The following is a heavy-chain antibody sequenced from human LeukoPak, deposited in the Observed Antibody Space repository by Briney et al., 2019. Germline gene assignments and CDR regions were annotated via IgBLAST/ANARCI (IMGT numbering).Heavy chain of an antibody. CDR1: GFTFSSNA. CDR2: LTGGGGVT. CDR3: ARELVSGFPYYYDSSGQGYFDY. V-gene: IGHV3-23*01. Sequence: GGSLRLSCAASGFTFSSNAMSWVRQAPGKGLEWVSALTGGGGVTHYADSVKGRFTISRDNSKNTLYLQMNSLRAEDTAVYYCARELVSGFPYYYDSSGQGYFDYWGQGTLVTVSS. D-gene: IGHD3-22*01. J-gene: IGHJ4*02.